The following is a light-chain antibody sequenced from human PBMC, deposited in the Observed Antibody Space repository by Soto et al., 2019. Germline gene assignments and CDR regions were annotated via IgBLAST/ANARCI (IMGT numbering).Light chain of an antibody. CDR1: SSNIGAGYD. V-gene: IGLV1-40*01. CDR2: GNN. J-gene: IGLJ3*02. Sequence: QAVVMQPPSVSGAPGQRVTISCTGSSSNIGAGYDVHWYQQLPGTAPKLLIYGNNNRPSGVPDRFSGSKSGTSASLAITGLQAEDEADYYCQSYDSSLSGGVFGGGTKLTVL. CDR3: QSYDSSLSGGV.